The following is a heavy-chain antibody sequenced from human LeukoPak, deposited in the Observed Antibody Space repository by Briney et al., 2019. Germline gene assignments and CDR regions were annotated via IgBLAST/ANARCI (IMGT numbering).Heavy chain of an antibody. V-gene: IGHV3-74*01. Sequence: GGSLRLSCAASGFTFSSYWMHWVRQAAGKGLVWVSRINSDGSSTSYADSVKGRFTISRDNAKNTLYLQMNSLRAEDTAVYYCVSGYDNYYYYYYMDVWGKGTTVTVSS. CDR3: VSGYDNYYYYYYMDV. J-gene: IGHJ6*03. CDR2: INSDGSST. D-gene: IGHD5-12*01. CDR1: GFTFSSYW.